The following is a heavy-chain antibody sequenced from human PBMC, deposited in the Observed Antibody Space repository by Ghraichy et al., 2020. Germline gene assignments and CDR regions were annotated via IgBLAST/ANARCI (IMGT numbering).Heavy chain of an antibody. CDR3: ARVRGLRRSVRWKSWFDP. CDR2: IYYSGST. D-gene: IGHD3-16*01. CDR1: GGSISSYY. J-gene: IGHJ5*02. V-gene: IGHV4-59*01. Sequence: SETLSLTCTVSGGSISSYYWSWIRQPPGKGLEWIGYIYYSGSTNYNPSLKSRVTISVDTSKNQFSLKLSSVTAADTAVYYCARVRGLRRSVRWKSWFDPWGQGTLVTVSS.